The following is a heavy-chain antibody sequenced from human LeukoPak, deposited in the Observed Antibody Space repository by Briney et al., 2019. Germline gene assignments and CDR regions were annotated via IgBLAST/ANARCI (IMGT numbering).Heavy chain of an antibody. CDR3: VGGNSMDV. J-gene: IGHJ6*04. Sequence: GGSLRLSCAVSGFPFSNSWMYWVRQAPGKGLEGVANIKSDGSGISYVDSVKGRFIISRDNARNSLYLQMNSLRVEDTAVYFCVGGNSMDVWGKGTAVTVSS. CDR2: IKSDGSGI. CDR1: GFPFSNSW. V-gene: IGHV3-7*03. D-gene: IGHD1/OR15-1a*01.